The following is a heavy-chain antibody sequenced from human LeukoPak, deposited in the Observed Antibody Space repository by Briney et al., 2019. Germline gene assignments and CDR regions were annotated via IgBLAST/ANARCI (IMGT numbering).Heavy chain of an antibody. CDR1: GGSFSGYY. CDR2: INHSGST. CDR3: ARGSLVYDFWSGYYAMNAFDI. D-gene: IGHD3-3*01. V-gene: IGHV4-34*01. Sequence: SETLSLTCAVYGGSFSGYYWSWIRQPPGKGLEWSGEINHSGSTNYNPSLKSRVTISVDTSKNQFSLKLSSVTAADTAVYYCARGSLVYDFWSGYYAMNAFDIWGQGTMVTVSS. J-gene: IGHJ3*02.